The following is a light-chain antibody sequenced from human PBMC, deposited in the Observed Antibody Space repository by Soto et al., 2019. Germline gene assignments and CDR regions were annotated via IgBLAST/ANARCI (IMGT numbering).Light chain of an antibody. V-gene: IGLV2-14*01. CDR1: SSDVGGYEY. CDR2: EVI. J-gene: IGLJ3*02. Sequence: QSALTQPASVSGSPGQSITISCTGTSSDVGGYEYVSWYQQYPGKAPKLMIYEVIDRPAGAPRRFSGSKSGNTASLTITGLQAEDEAEYYCAAWDDSLNGLLFGGGTKLTVL. CDR3: AAWDDSLNGLL.